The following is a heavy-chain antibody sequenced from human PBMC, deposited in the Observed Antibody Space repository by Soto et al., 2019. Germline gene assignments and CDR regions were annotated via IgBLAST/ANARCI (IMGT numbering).Heavy chain of an antibody. J-gene: IGHJ6*02. CDR1: GGSISSGDYY. CDR3: ARAKITIGPKYGMDV. CDR2: IYYSGST. V-gene: IGHV4-30-4*01. D-gene: IGHD3-3*01. Sequence: SETLSLTCTVSGGSISSGDYYWSWIRQPPGKGLEWIGYIYYSGSTYYNPSLKSRVTISVDTSKNQFSLKLSSVTAADTAVYYCARAKITIGPKYGMDVWGQGTTVTVSS.